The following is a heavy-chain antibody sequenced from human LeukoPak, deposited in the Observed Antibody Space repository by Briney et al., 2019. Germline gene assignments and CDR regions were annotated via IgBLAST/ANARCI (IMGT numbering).Heavy chain of an antibody. J-gene: IGHJ4*02. V-gene: IGHV3-7*02. Sequence: GESLQISCAASGFTFGAYWMTWVRQAPGKGLEWVANLNQDGSEKYYVDSVKGRFTISRDNAKNSLYLQMNSLRAEDTAVYYCARGDKYIAFSPPLQGFDYWGQGTLVTVSS. CDR3: ARGDKYIAFSPPLQGFDY. CDR1: GFTFGAYW. D-gene: IGHD3-3*02. CDR2: LNQDGSEK.